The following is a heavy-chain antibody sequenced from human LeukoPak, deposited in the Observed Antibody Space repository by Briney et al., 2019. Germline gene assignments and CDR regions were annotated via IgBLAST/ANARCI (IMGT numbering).Heavy chain of an antibody. Sequence: ASVKVSCKASGGTFSSYAISWVRQAPGQGLEWMGGIIPIFGTANYAQKLQGRVTMTTDTSTSTAYMELRSLRSDDTAVYYCARDSPKASNSSGWYWFYYYYGMDVWGQGTTVTVSS. V-gene: IGHV1-69*05. CDR2: IIPIFGTA. CDR3: ARDSPKASNSSGWYWFYYYYGMDV. J-gene: IGHJ6*02. CDR1: GGTFSSYA. D-gene: IGHD6-19*01.